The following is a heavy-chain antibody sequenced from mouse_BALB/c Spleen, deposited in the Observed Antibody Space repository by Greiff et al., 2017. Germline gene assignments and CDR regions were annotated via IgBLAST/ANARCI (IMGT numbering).Heavy chain of an antibody. CDR3: ATSYYPFAY. J-gene: IGHJ3*01. CDR2: ILPGSGST. CDR1: GYTFSSYW. D-gene: IGHD2-10*01. Sequence: VQLQQSGAELMKPGASVKISCKATGYTFSSYWIEWVKQRPGHGLEWIGEILPGSGSTNYNEKFKGKATFTADTSSNTAYMQLSSLTSEDSAVYYCATSYYPFAYWGQGTLVTVSA. V-gene: IGHV1-9*01.